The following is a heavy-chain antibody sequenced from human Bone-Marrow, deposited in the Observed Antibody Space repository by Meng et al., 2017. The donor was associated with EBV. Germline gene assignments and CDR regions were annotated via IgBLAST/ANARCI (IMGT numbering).Heavy chain of an antibody. D-gene: IGHD3-22*01. CDR2: IYYSGST. J-gene: IGHJ4*02. Sequence: VRLQEVGPGLVKPSETLSLTCTVSGGSVSSCSYYWSWIRQPPGKGLQWIGYIYYSGSTNYNPSLKSRATISMDTSKNQFSLKLSSVTAADTAVYYCAREGSPFYYDSSGYDLWGQGTLVTVSS. CDR1: GGSVSSCSYY. V-gene: IGHV4-61*01. CDR3: AREGSPFYYDSSGYDL.